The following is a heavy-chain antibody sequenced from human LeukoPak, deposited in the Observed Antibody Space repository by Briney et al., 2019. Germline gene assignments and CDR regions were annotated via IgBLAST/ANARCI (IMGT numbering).Heavy chain of an antibody. J-gene: IGHJ2*01. CDR1: GGSISSYY. CDR2: IYYSGST. D-gene: IGHD5-24*01. CDR3: ARDASVGGMATIHWHFDL. Sequence: RPSETLSLTCTVSGGSISSYYWSWIRQPPGKGLEWIGYIYYSGSTNYNPSLKSRVTISVDTSKNQFSLKLSSVTAADTAVYYCARDASVGGMATIHWHFDLWGRGTLVTVSS. V-gene: IGHV4-59*01.